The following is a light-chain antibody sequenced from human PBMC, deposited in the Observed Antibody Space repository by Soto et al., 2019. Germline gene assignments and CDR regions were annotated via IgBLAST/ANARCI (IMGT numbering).Light chain of an antibody. CDR2: GAS. CDR1: QSVSRSY. CDR3: HKRQSWPRT. Sequence: EIVLTQSPATLSVSPGERDTLSCRASQSVSRSYLAWYQQKPGQAPRLLIYGASSRAPGIPDRFSGSGSETDLTLTISEVEPEDFAVYYCHKRQSWPRTFGQGTKVDIK. V-gene: IGKV3D-20*02. J-gene: IGKJ1*01.